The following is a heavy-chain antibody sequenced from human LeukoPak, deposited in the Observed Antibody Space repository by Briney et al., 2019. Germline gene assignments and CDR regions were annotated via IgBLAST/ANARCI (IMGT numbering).Heavy chain of an antibody. CDR1: GFTFSSYA. Sequence: GGSLRLSCAASGFTFSSYAMSWVRQAPGKGLEWVSAISGSGGSTYYADSVKGRFTISRDNSKNTLYLQMNSVRAEDTAVYYCAKEGAGGGYDLYYYYGMDVWGKGTTVTVSS. CDR2: ISGSGGST. CDR3: AKEGAGGGYDLYYYYGMDV. D-gene: IGHD5-12*01. V-gene: IGHV3-23*01. J-gene: IGHJ6*04.